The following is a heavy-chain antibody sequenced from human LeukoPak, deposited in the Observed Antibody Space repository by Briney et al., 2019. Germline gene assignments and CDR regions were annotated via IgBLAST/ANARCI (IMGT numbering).Heavy chain of an antibody. J-gene: IGHJ3*02. CDR1: GGSISSGDYY. D-gene: IGHD5-18*01. Sequence: SQTLSLTCTVSGGSISSGDYYWSWIRQHPGKGLEWIGYIYYSGSTYYNPSLRSRVTISVDTSKSQFSLKLSSVTAADTAVYYCASGRGLYSFYAFDIWGQGTMVTVSS. CDR3: ASGRGLYSFYAFDI. CDR2: IYYSGST. V-gene: IGHV4-31*03.